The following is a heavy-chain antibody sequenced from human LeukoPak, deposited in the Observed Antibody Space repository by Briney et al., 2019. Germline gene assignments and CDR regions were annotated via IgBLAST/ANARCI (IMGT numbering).Heavy chain of an antibody. Sequence: GGSLRLSCAASGFTFDDYAMHWVRQALGKGLEWVSGISWNSGSIGYADSVKGRFTISRDNSKNTLYLQMNSLRAEDTAVYYCAKEGDYYDSSGYYYPYYFDYWGQGTLVTVSS. J-gene: IGHJ4*02. CDR3: AKEGDYYDSSGYYYPYYFDY. V-gene: IGHV3-9*01. D-gene: IGHD3-22*01. CDR2: ISWNSGSI. CDR1: GFTFDDYA.